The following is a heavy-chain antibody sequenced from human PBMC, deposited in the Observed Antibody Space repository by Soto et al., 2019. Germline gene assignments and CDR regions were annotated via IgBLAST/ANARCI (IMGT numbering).Heavy chain of an antibody. D-gene: IGHD3-10*01. J-gene: IGHJ4*01. CDR2: NNPNSGNI. V-gene: IGHV1-8*02. CDR1: GNTFTSYD. CDR3: AGGRASGIYYLPDY. Sequence: ASVKFSCKASGNTFTSYDINWVRQATGHGLEWMGWNNPNSGNIGYAQKIPGRVTMTADTAIRTGDREVSRPRSDDTAVYYCAGGRASGIYYLPDYWR.